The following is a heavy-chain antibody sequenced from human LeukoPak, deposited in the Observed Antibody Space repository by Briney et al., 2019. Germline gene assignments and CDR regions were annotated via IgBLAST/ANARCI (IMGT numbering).Heavy chain of an antibody. D-gene: IGHD3-10*01. V-gene: IGHV3-23*01. CDR1: GFTFSSYA. Sequence: GGSLRLSFAASGFTFSSYAMSWVRQAPGKGLEWVSAISGSGGSTYYADSVKGRFTISRDNSKNTLYLQMNSLRAEDTAVYYCAKDLYNYGSGSFEYWGQGTLVTVSS. CDR2: ISGSGGST. CDR3: AKDLYNYGSGSFEY. J-gene: IGHJ4*02.